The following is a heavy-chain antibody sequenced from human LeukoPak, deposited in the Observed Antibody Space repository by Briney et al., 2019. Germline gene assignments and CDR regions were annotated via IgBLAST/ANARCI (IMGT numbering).Heavy chain of an antibody. CDR3: GRHGRLLSKYYFDY. D-gene: IGHD3-3*01. CDR2: IYTSGST. J-gene: IGHJ4*02. CDR1: GGSISTYY. Sequence: SETLSLTYPVSGGSISTYYWSWIRQPPGRGLEWIGYIYTSGSTDYNPSLKSRVTMSVDTSKNQFSLKLSSVTAADTAVYYCGRHGRLLSKYYFDYWGQGTLVTVSS. V-gene: IGHV4-4*09.